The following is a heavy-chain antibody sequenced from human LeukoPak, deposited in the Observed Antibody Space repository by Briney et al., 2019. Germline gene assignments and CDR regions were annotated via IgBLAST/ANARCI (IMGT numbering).Heavy chain of an antibody. CDR2: ISSNGGST. Sequence: GGSLRLSCSASGFTLSSYAMRWVRQAPGKGLEYVSAISSNGGSTYYADSVKGRFTISRDNSTITLYLQLSSRRAEDTAVYYCVKSRSSWYEFVYWGQGTLVTVSS. CDR1: GFTLSSYA. J-gene: IGHJ4*02. CDR3: VKSRSSWYEFVY. D-gene: IGHD6-13*01. V-gene: IGHV3-64D*06.